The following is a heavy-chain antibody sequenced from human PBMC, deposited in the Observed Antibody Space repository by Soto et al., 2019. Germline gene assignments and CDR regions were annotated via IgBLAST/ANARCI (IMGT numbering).Heavy chain of an antibody. CDR1: GFTFSSYA. CDR3: AKGDYSGSYGAY. Sequence: ESGGGLVQPGGSLRLSCAASGFTFSSYAMSWVRQAPGKGLQWVSAISGSGGSTHYADSVRGRFTISRDNSKNTLYLQMNSLRAEDTAVYHCAKGDYSGSYGAYWGQGTLVTVSS. J-gene: IGHJ4*02. V-gene: IGHV3-23*01. CDR2: ISGSGGST. D-gene: IGHD1-26*01.